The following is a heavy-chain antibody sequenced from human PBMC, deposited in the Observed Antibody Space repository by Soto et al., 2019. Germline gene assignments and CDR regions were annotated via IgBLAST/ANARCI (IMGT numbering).Heavy chain of an antibody. Sequence: SETLSLTCAVYGGSFSGYYWSWIRQPPGKGLEWIGEINHSGSTNYNPSLKSRVTISVDTSKNQFSLKLSSVTAADTAVYYCARGDWNYDFWSGYGRVWFDPWGQGALVTVPS. D-gene: IGHD3-3*01. V-gene: IGHV4-34*01. CDR2: INHSGST. CDR1: GGSFSGYY. CDR3: ARGDWNYDFWSGYGRVWFDP. J-gene: IGHJ5*02.